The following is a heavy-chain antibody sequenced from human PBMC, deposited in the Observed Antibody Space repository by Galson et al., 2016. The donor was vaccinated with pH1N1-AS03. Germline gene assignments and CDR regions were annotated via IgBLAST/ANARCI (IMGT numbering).Heavy chain of an antibody. CDR1: GFSFSASW. V-gene: IGHV3-7*03. Sequence: SLRLSCAASGFSFSASWMSWVRQAPGKGLEWVANIRQDGSEKYYVDSVEGRFTMSRDNAKNSLYLQMNSLRDEDRAVYYCARDSPLNYYLDLWGRGTLVTVSS. D-gene: IGHD1-7*01. CDR3: ARDSPLNYYLDL. CDR2: IRQDGSEK. J-gene: IGHJ2*01.